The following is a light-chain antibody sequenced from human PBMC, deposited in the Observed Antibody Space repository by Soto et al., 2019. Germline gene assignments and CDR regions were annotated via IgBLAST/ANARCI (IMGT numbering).Light chain of an antibody. CDR2: LNSDGSH. V-gene: IGLV4-69*01. CDR1: SGHSSYA. CDR3: QTWGTGIQV. Sequence: QLVLTQSPSASASLGASVKLTCTLGSGHSSYAIAWHQQQPEKGPRYLMKLNSDGSHSKGDGIPDRFSGSSSGAERYLTISSLQSEDEADYYCQTWGTGIQVFGGGTKLTVL. J-gene: IGLJ3*02.